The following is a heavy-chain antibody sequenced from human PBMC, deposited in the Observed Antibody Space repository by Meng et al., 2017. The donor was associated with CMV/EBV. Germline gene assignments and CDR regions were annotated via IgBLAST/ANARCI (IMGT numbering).Heavy chain of an antibody. Sequence: LKISCAASGFTFDDYAMHWVRQAPGKGLEWVSGISWNSGSIGYADSVKGRFTISRDNAKNSLYLQMNSLRAEDTAVYYCARGDPLLYGGNFEWGQGTLVTVSS. D-gene: IGHD4-23*01. CDR2: ISWNSGSI. J-gene: IGHJ4*02. CDR3: ARGDPLLYGGNFE. V-gene: IGHV3-9*01. CDR1: GFTFDDYA.